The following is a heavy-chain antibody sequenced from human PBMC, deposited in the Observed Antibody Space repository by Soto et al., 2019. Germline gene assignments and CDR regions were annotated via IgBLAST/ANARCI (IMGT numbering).Heavy chain of an antibody. V-gene: IGHV5-51*01. CDR3: ARRVGTWPFHFDY. CDR2: IYPGDSET. CDR1: VYRFTNYW. Sequence: GESLKISCEGSVYRFTNYWIGWVRQMPGKGLEWMGIIYPGDSETRYSPSFEGRVTISVDTSINTAYVQWSSLQASDTAIYYCARRVGTWPFHFDYWGQGTLVTVSS. J-gene: IGHJ4*02.